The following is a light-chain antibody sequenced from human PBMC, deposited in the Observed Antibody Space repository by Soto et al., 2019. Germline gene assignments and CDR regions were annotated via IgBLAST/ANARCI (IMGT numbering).Light chain of an antibody. V-gene: IGKV3-20*01. CDR2: GAS. Sequence: EIVLTQSPDTLSLSPGERATLSCRASQTISSSYLAWYQQQPRPPPGLLIHGASSRATGVPDRFSGSGFGTEFSLTISRLEPEDFAVYYCQQCGDSPERTFGQGTKVEIK. CDR3: QQCGDSPERT. J-gene: IGKJ1*01. CDR1: QTISSSY.